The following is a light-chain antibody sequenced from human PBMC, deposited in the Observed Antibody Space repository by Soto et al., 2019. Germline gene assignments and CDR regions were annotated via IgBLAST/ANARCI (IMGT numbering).Light chain of an antibody. V-gene: IGLV2-8*01. J-gene: IGLJ3*02. Sequence: QSALTQPRSASGSPGQSVTISCTGTSSDVGGYNYVSWYQQHPGKAPKLMIYEVSKRPSGVPDRFSGSKSGNTASLTVSGLQAEDEADYYCSSYAGSNNPPWVFGGGTKLTVL. CDR3: SSYAGSNNPPWV. CDR2: EVS. CDR1: SSDVGGYNY.